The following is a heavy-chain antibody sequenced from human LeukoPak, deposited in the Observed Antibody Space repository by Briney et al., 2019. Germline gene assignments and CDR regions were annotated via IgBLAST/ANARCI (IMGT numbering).Heavy chain of an antibody. CDR1: GYTFTSYG. J-gene: IGHJ5*02. Sequence: SVKVSCKASGYTFTSYGISWVRQAPGQGLEWMGGIIPIFGTANYAQKFQGRVTITADESTSTAYMELSSLRSEDTAVYYCASGYCSGGSCYHNWFDPWGQGTLVTVSS. V-gene: IGHV1-69*13. CDR3: ASGYCSGGSCYHNWFDP. CDR2: IIPIFGTA. D-gene: IGHD2-15*01.